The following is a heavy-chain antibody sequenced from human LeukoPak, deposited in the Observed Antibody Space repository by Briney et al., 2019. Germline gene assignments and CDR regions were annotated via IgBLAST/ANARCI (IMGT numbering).Heavy chain of an antibody. CDR1: GDSISTYY. Sequence: SQTLSLTCTVSGDSISTYYWSWVWHPPGKGLEWIGYIYYSGSTNYSPSLKSRVTMSVDTSKNQFSLNLSSVTAADTAVYYCARDSGTYRLFDHWGQGTLVTVSS. J-gene: IGHJ4*02. V-gene: IGHV4-59*01. CDR3: ARDSGTYRLFDH. CDR2: IYYSGST. D-gene: IGHD1-26*01.